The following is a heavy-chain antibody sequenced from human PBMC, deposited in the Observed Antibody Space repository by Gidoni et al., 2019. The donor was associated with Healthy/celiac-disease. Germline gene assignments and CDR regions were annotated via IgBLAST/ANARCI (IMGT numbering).Heavy chain of an antibody. CDR2: INHSGST. J-gene: IGHJ5*02. Sequence: QVQLQQWGAGLLKPSETLSLTCAVYGGSFSGYYWSWIRQPPGKGLEWIGEINHSGSTNYNPSLKSRVTISVDTSKNQFSLKLSSVTAADTAVYYCAGETYYDFWSGYLPPKTWGQGTLVTVSS. CDR1: GGSFSGYY. D-gene: IGHD3-3*01. CDR3: AGETYYDFWSGYLPPKT. V-gene: IGHV4-34*01.